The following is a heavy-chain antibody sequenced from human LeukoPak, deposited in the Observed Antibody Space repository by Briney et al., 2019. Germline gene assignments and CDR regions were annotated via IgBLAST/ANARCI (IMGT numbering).Heavy chain of an antibody. CDR2: IYYSGST. Sequence: SETLSLTCTVSGGSISSYYWSWIRQPPGKGLEWIGYIYYSGSTNYNPSLKSRVTISVDTPKNQFSLKLSSVTAADTAVYYCARHDSSSWYEFDYWGQGTLVTVSS. CDR3: ARHDSSSWYEFDY. CDR1: GGSISSYY. D-gene: IGHD6-13*01. V-gene: IGHV4-59*08. J-gene: IGHJ4*02.